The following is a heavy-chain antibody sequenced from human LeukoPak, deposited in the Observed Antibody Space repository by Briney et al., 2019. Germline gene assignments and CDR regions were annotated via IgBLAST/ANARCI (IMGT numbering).Heavy chain of an antibody. J-gene: IGHJ6*03. D-gene: IGHD1-14*01. CDR1: GGSISSYY. CDR2: IYTSGSI. CDR3: ARNPRVYYYYYMDV. V-gene: IGHV4-4*09. Sequence: SESLSLTCTVSGGSISSYYWSWIRQPPGKGLGWIGYIYTSGSINYNPALNSRVTISVDPSKNQFSLKLSSVTAADTAVYYCARNPRVYYYYYMDVWGKGTTVTVSS.